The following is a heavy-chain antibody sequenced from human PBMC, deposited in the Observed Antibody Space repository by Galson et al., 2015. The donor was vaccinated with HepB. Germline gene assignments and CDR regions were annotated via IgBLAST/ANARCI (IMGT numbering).Heavy chain of an antibody. V-gene: IGHV3-30-3*01. CDR3: ARVRAITGESRGSYYYYLDV. Sequence: SLRLSCAASGFTFSSYAMHWVRQAPGKGLEWVTVISYDGSNKYYADSVKGRFTISRDNSKNTLYLQMNSLRAEDTAVYYCARVRAITGESRGSYYYYLDVWGKGTTVTVSS. CDR2: ISYDGSNK. CDR1: GFTFSSYA. D-gene: IGHD7-27*01. J-gene: IGHJ6*03.